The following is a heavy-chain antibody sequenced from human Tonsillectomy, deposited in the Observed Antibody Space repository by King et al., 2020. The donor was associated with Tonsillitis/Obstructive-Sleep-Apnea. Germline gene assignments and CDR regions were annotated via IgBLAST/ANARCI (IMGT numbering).Heavy chain of an antibody. Sequence: ESGGGLVQPGGSLRLSCAASGFTFSSYAMSWVSQAPGKGLEWGAAISGGGGITYYADSVKGRFTISRDNSKNTLYLQMNSLRAEDTAVYYCAKVVTVTEGSHDAFDIWGQGTMVTVSS. J-gene: IGHJ3*02. V-gene: IGHV3-23*01. CDR3: AKVVTVTEGSHDAFDI. CDR2: ISGGGGIT. D-gene: IGHD4-11*01. CDR1: GFTFSSYA.